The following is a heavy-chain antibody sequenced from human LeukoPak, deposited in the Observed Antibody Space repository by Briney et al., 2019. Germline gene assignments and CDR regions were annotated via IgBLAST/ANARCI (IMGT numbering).Heavy chain of an antibody. D-gene: IGHD2-15*01. CDR1: GFTFSSYG. J-gene: IGHJ6*03. Sequence: PGGSLRLSCAASGFTFSSYGMHWVRQAPGKGLEWVAFIRYDGSNKYYADSMKGRFTISRDNSKNTLYLQMNSLRAEDTAVYYCAKVFRSARAATYYYYYYMDVWGKGTTVTISS. V-gene: IGHV3-30*02. CDR3: AKVFRSARAATYYYYYYMDV. CDR2: IRYDGSNK.